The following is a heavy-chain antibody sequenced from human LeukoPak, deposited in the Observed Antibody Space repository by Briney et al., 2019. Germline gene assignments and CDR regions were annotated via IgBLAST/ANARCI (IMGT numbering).Heavy chain of an antibody. CDR2: IYYSGST. D-gene: IGHD3-9*01. CDR3: ARVILRYFDY. CDR1: GGSITSSIYY. V-gene: IGHV4-39*07. Sequence: SETLSLTCTVSGGSITSSIYYWGWIRQAPGKGLEWIGSIYYSGSTYYNPSLKSRVTISVDTSKNQFSLKLSSVTAADTAVYYCARVILRYFDYWGQGTLVTVSS. J-gene: IGHJ4*02.